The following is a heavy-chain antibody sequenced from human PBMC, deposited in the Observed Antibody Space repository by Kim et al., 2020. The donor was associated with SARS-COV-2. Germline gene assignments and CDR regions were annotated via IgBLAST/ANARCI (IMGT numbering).Heavy chain of an antibody. CDR2: TYYRSKWYN. D-gene: IGHD3-10*01. J-gene: IGHJ6*02. V-gene: IGHV6-1*01. Sequence: SQTLSLTCAISGDSVSSNSAAWNWIRQSPSRGLEWLGRTYYRSKWYNDYAVSVKSRITINPDTSKNQFSLQLNSVTPEDTAVYYCASTLLWFGEFSYGMDVWGQGTTVTVSS. CDR3: ASTLLWFGEFSYGMDV. CDR1: GDSVSSNSAA.